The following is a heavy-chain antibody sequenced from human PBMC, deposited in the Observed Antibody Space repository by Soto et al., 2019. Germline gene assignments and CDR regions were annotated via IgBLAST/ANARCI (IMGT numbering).Heavy chain of an antibody. V-gene: IGHV4-31*03. J-gene: IGHJ4*02. Sequence: QVQLQESGPGLVKPSQTLSLTCTVSGGSISSGGYYWTWIRQHPGKGLEWVRYIYFSGSTYYNPSLKSRVTTSVDTSKNQFSLKLSSVTAADTAVYYCARERGGTVDFWGQGTLVTVSS. D-gene: IGHD3-10*01. CDR3: ARERGGTVDF. CDR1: GGSISSGGYY. CDR2: IYFSGST.